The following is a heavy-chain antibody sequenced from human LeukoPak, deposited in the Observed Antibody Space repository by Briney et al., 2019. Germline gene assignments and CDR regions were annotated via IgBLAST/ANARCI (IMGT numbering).Heavy chain of an antibody. J-gene: IGHJ5*02. CDR3: ARDIKRSRARWENLGFDP. CDR1: GYTFTSYG. CDR2: ISAYNGNT. V-gene: IGHV1-18*01. D-gene: IGHD1-14*01. Sequence: ASVKVSCKASGYTFTSYGISWVRQAPGQGLEWMGWISAYNGNTNYAQKFQGRVTMTTDTSTSTAYMELRSLRSDDTAMYYCARDIKRSRARWENLGFDPWGQGTLVTVPS.